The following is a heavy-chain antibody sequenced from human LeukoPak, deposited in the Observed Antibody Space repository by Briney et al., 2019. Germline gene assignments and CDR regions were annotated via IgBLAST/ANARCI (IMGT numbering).Heavy chain of an antibody. J-gene: IGHJ4*02. CDR3: AKDRIAVAGTPSTFDY. CDR2: ISYDGSNK. V-gene: IGHV3-30*18. CDR1: GFTFSSYA. D-gene: IGHD6-19*01. Sequence: GGSLRLSCAASGFTFSSYAMSWVRQAPGKGLEWVAVISYDGSNKYYADSVKGRFTISRDNSKNTLYLQMNSLRAEDTAVYYCAKDRIAVAGTPSTFDYWGQGTLVTVSS.